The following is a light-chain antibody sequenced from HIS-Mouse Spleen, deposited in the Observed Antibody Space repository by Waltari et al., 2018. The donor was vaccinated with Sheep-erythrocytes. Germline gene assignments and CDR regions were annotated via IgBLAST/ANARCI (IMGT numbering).Light chain of an antibody. Sequence: EIVLTQSPATLSLSPGDRANLSCRASQSVSSYLAWYQQKPGQAPRLLIYDASNRATGIPARFSGSGSGTDFTLTISSLEPEDFAVYYCQQRSNWYTFGQGTKLEIK. V-gene: IGKV3-11*01. CDR2: DAS. J-gene: IGKJ2*01. CDR3: QQRSNWYT. CDR1: QSVSSY.